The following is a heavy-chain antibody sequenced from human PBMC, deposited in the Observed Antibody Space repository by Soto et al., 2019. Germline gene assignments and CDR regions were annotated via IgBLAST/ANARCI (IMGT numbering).Heavy chain of an antibody. Sequence: QVQLQQWGAGLLKPSETLSLTCAVYGGSFSGYYWTWIRQPPGTGLEWIGEINHSGSTNYNPSLKSRVTISVDTSKHQFSLKLTSVTAADTAVYDCARDKITGLFDYWGQGTLVTVSS. D-gene: IGHD2-8*02. J-gene: IGHJ4*02. CDR2: INHSGST. CDR3: ARDKITGLFDY. V-gene: IGHV4-34*01. CDR1: GGSFSGYY.